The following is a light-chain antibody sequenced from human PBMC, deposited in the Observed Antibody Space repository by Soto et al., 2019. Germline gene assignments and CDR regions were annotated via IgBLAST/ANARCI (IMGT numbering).Light chain of an antibody. V-gene: IGLV2-8*01. CDR1: SSDIGGYNY. Sequence: QSALTYPPSASGSPGQSVTISCPGTSSDIGGYNYVSWYQQHPGKAPKLMIYEVTKRPSGVPDRFSGSKSGNTASLTVSGLQAADEADYYCTSYAGSNNLVFGTGTKVTV. CDR3: TSYAGSNNLV. CDR2: EVT. J-gene: IGLJ1*01.